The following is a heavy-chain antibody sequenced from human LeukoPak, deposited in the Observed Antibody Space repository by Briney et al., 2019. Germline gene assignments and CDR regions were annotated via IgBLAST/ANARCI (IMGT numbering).Heavy chain of an antibody. Sequence: GGSLRLSCAASGFTFSSYSTNWVRQAPGKGLEWVSSISSSSSYIYYADSVKGRFTISRDNAKNSLYLQMNSLRAEDTAVYYCARDARWNWNYVDYWGQGTLVTVSS. V-gene: IGHV3-21*01. CDR2: ISSSSSYI. J-gene: IGHJ4*02. D-gene: IGHD1-1*01. CDR1: GFTFSSYS. CDR3: ARDARWNWNYVDY.